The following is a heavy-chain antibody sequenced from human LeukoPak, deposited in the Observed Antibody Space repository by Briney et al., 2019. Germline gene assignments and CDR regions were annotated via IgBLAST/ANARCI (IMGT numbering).Heavy chain of an antibody. Sequence: SETLSLTCTVSGGSISSYYWSWIRQPPGKGLEWIGYIYYSGSTNYNPSLKSRVTMSVDTSKNQFSLKLTSVTAADTAVYYCARYDFNKYFDYWGQGILVTVSS. CDR2: IYYSGST. D-gene: IGHD3-3*01. CDR3: ARYDFNKYFDY. J-gene: IGHJ4*02. V-gene: IGHV4-59*01. CDR1: GGSISSYY.